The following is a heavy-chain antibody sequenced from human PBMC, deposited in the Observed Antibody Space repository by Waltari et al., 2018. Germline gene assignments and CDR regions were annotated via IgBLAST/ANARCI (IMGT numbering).Heavy chain of an antibody. CDR3: ARDPTLIVLMVYAIPYGMDV. Sequence: QVSLVASGGGVVQPGRSLTLSCAASGFTFSSFAMHWVRQAPGKGLEWVAVMSSDGNNKYYADSVRGRFTISRDNSRNTLYLQMNSLRVEDTAVYYCARDPTLIVLMVYAIPYGMDVWGQGTTVTVSS. CDR1: GFTFSSFA. J-gene: IGHJ6*02. D-gene: IGHD2-8*01. CDR2: MSSDGNNK. V-gene: IGHV3-30*01.